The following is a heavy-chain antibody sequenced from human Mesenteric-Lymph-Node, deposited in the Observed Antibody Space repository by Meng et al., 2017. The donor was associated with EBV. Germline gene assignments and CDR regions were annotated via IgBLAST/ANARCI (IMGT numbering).Heavy chain of an antibody. V-gene: IGHV4-39*07. CDR1: GGSISSSSYY. D-gene: IGHD3-22*01. CDR3: ARDDSSGYYQFDY. J-gene: IGHJ4*02. CDR2: IYYSGST. Sequence: QLQLQESGPGLVRPSEXLSLTCTVSGGSISSSSYYWGWIRQPPGKGLEWIGSIYYSGSTYYNPSLKSRVTISVDTSKNQFSLKLSSVTAADTAVYYCARDDSSGYYQFDYWGQGTLVTVSS.